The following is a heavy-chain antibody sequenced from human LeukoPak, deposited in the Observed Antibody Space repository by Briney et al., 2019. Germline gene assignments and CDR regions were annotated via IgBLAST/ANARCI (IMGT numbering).Heavy chain of an antibody. CDR2: IYTSGST. J-gene: IGHJ4*02. V-gene: IGHV4-4*09. CDR1: GGSISSYY. CDR3: ARSIAAAGLGFDY. Sequence: LETLSLTCTVSGGSISSYYWSWIRQPPGKGLEWIGYIYTSGSTNYNPSLKSRVTISVDTSKNQFSLKLSSVTAADTAVYYCARSIAAAGLGFDYWGQGTLVTVSS. D-gene: IGHD6-13*01.